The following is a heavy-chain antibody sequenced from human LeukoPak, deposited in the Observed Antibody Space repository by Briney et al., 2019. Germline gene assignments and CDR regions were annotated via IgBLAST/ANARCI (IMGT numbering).Heavy chain of an antibody. CDR2: IFYSGST. D-gene: IGHD3-22*01. J-gene: IGHJ4*02. CDR1: GGSISSYY. V-gene: IGHV4-59*08. Sequence: PSETLSLTCTVSGGSISSYYWSWIRQPPGKGLEWIGYIFYSGSTNYNPSLKSRVIISVDTSKNQFSLKLSSVTAADTAVYYCARHGSVSSGALVWGQGTLVTVSS. CDR3: ARHGSVSSGALV.